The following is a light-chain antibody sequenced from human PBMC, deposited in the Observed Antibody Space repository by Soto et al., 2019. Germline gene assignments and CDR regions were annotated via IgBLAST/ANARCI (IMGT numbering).Light chain of an antibody. V-gene: IGKV3-11*01. CDR2: DAS. J-gene: IGKJ1*01. CDR1: QSVSSY. CDR3: QQRGNWPRT. Sequence: EIVLTQSPATLSLSPGERATLSCRASQSVSSYLAWYQQKLGKAPRLLIYDASKRATGIPARFSGSGSGTDFTLTISNLEPEDFAVYYCQQRGNWPRTFGQGTKVEIK.